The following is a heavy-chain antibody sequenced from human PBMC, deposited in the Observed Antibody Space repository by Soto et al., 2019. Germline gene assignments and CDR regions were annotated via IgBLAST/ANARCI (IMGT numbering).Heavy chain of an antibody. D-gene: IGHD3-10*02. J-gene: IGHJ6*02. V-gene: IGHV3-21*01. CDR1: GFTFSSYS. Sequence: PGGSLRLSCAASGFTFSSYSMNWVRQAPGKGLEWVSSISSSSSYIYYADSVKGRFTISRDNAKNSLYLQMNSLRAEDTAVYYRARPDHWLSPVRYHYYGMDVWPQAITVTVS. CDR3: ARPDHWLSPVRYHYYGMDV. CDR2: ISSSSSYI.